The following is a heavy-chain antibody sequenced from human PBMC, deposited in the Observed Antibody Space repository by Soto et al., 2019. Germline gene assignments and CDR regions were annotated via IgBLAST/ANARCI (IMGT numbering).Heavy chain of an antibody. CDR1: GFSFRSYA. J-gene: IGHJ3*02. CDR2: ISVGSGSI. Sequence: EEQLVESGGGLVQPGGSLRVSCAASGFSFRSYAMNWVRQAPGKGLEWVSYISVGSGSIFYADSVNGRFTISRDDAKNSLYLQMNTLRGEDTAVYYCVRDDRWAFDIWGQGTMVTVSS. D-gene: IGHD3-22*01. V-gene: IGHV3-48*01. CDR3: VRDDRWAFDI.